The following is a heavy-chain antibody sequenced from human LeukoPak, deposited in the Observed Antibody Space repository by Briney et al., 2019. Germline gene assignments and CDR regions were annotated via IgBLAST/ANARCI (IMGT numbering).Heavy chain of an antibody. CDR3: ARQHGSGSSLTAFDI. D-gene: IGHD3-10*01. J-gene: IGHJ3*02. CDR1: GFTFSSYE. CDR2: IRSSGSPI. V-gene: IGHV3-48*03. Sequence: GGSLRLSCAASGFTFSSYEMNWVRQAPGKGLEWVSHIRSSGSPIYYADSVKGRFTISRDNPKNSLYLRMNSLRAEDTAVYYRARQHGSGSSLTAFDIWGQGTMVTVSS.